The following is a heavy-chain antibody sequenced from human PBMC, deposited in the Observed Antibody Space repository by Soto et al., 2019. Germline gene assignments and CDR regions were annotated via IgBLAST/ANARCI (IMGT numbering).Heavy chain of an antibody. CDR2: ISAYNGNT. Sequence: GASVKVSCKASGYTFTSYGISWVRQAPGQGLEWMGWISAYNGNTNYAQKLQGRVTMTTDTSTSTAYMELRSLRSDDTAVYYCARDYGNDFWSGYYGPNFDYWGQGTLVTVSS. V-gene: IGHV1-18*01. CDR1: GYTFTSYG. CDR3: ARDYGNDFWSGYYGPNFDY. D-gene: IGHD3-3*01. J-gene: IGHJ4*02.